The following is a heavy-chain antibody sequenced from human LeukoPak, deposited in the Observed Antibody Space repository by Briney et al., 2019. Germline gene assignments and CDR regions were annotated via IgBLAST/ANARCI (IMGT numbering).Heavy chain of an antibody. V-gene: IGHV1-2*02. CDR3: ARDYRITIFGVVISPHAFDI. D-gene: IGHD3-3*01. CDR2: INPNSGGT. J-gene: IGHJ3*02. Sequence: ASVKVSCKASGYTFTGYYMHWVRQAPGQGLEWMGWINPNSGGTNYAQKFQGRVTMTRDTSISTAYMELSRLRSDDTAVYYCARDYRITIFGVVISPHAFDIWGQGTMVTVSS. CDR1: GYTFTGYY.